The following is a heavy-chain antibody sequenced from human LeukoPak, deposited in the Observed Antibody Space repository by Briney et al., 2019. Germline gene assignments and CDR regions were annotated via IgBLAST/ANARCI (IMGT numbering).Heavy chain of an antibody. D-gene: IGHD1-26*01. CDR2: INWNGGST. V-gene: IGHV3-20*04. J-gene: IGHJ4*02. CDR1: GFTFDDYG. Sequence: GGSLRLSCAASGFTFDDYGMSWVRQAPGKGLEWVSGINWNGGSTGYADSVKGRFTISRDNAKNSLYLQMNSLRAEDTAVYYCARDSGSYSGLETELEYWGQGTLVTVSS. CDR3: ARDSGSYSGLETELEY.